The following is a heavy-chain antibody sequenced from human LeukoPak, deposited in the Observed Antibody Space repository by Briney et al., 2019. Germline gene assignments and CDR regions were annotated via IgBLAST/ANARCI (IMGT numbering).Heavy chain of an antibody. CDR3: AREVSSGWYARLGYYYYYGMDV. CDR1: GGSISSYY. V-gene: IGHV4-4*07. D-gene: IGHD6-19*01. J-gene: IGHJ6*02. CDR2: NYTSGST. Sequence: PSETLSLTCTVSGGSISSYYWSWIRQPAGKGLEWIGRNYTSGSTNYNPSLKSRVTMSVDTSKNQFSLKLSSVTAADTAVYYCAREVSSGWYARLGYYYYYGMDVWGQGTTVTVSS.